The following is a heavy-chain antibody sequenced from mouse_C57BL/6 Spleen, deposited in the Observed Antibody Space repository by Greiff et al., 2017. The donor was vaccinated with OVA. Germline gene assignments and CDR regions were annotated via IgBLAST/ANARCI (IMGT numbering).Heavy chain of an antibody. Sequence: DVKLVESGGGLVKPGGSLKLSCAASGFTFSDYGMHWVRQAPEKGLEWVAYISSGSSTIYYADTVKGRFTISRDNAKNTLFLQMTSLRSEDTAMYYCARMPYYYGSSDSSAWFAYWGQGTLVTVSA. D-gene: IGHD1-1*01. J-gene: IGHJ3*01. CDR3: ARMPYYYGSSDSSAWFAY. V-gene: IGHV5-17*01. CDR1: GFTFSDYG. CDR2: ISSGSSTI.